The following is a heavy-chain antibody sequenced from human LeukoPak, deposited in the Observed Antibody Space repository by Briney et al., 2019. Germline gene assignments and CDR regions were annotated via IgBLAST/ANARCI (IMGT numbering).Heavy chain of an antibody. Sequence: GASVKVSCKASGYTFTGYYMHWVRQAPGQGLEWMGWINPNSGGTNYAQKFQGWVTMTRDTSISTAYMELSRLRSDDTAVYYCARDWDYYDSSGYSDYWGQGTLVTVSS. D-gene: IGHD3-22*01. J-gene: IGHJ4*02. CDR2: INPNSGGT. CDR1: GYTFTGYY. V-gene: IGHV1-2*04. CDR3: ARDWDYYDSSGYSDY.